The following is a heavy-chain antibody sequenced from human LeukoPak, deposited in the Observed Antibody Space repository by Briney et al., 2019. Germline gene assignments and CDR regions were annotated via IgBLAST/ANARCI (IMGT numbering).Heavy chain of an antibody. D-gene: IGHD6-13*01. V-gene: IGHV3-30*02. CDR2: IRYDGSKK. CDR3: ARGSHRRYSSSWYSL. CDR1: GFTFRNYG. J-gene: IGHJ4*02. Sequence: GGSLRLSCAASGFTFRNYGMQWVRQAPGKGLEWVAFIRYDGSKKDYADSVKGRFTISRDNSKNTLYLQMGSLRGEDMAVYYCARGSHRRYSSSWYSLWGQGTLVTVSS.